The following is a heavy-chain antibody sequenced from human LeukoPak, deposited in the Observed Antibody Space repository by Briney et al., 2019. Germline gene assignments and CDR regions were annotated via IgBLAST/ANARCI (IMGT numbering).Heavy chain of an antibody. CDR3: AKSTQMSGSYYALTRPHFDH. J-gene: IGHJ4*02. CDR1: GFTFSNYA. Sequence: PGGSLRLSCAASGFTFSNYAMSWVRQAPGKGLEWVSAISGSASSTYHADSVKGRFTISRDNSKNTLYLQMNSLRVEDTAVYYCAKSTQMSGSYYALTRPHFDHWGQGTLVTVSS. V-gene: IGHV3-23*01. D-gene: IGHD1-26*01. CDR2: ISGSASST.